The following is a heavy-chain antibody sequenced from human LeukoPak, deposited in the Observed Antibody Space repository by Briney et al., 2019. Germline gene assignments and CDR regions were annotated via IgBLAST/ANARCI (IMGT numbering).Heavy chain of an antibody. V-gene: IGHV4-38-2*02. CDR3: AKEGEHYYDSSRLDY. D-gene: IGHD3-22*01. J-gene: IGHJ4*02. CDR2: IYHSGNT. Sequence: PETLSLTCTVSGYSISSGYYWGWIRQPPGKGLEWIGTIYHSGNTYYNPSLASRVIILVDTSKNEFSLQLGSVTAADTAGYYCAKEGEHYYDSSRLDYWGQGTLVTVSS. CDR1: GYSISSGYY.